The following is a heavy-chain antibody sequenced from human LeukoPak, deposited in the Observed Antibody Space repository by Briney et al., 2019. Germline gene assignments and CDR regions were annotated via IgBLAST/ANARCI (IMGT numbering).Heavy chain of an antibody. J-gene: IGHJ4*02. D-gene: IGHD3-22*01. Sequence: ASVKVSCKASGYTFTSYDINWVRQATGQGLEWMGWMNANNGNTGYAQRFQGRVTMTRNTSISTAYMELRSLRSDDTAVYYCARDDGTVLFDYWGQGTLVTVSS. CDR2: MNANNGNT. V-gene: IGHV1-8*01. CDR3: ARDDGTVLFDY. CDR1: GYTFTSYD.